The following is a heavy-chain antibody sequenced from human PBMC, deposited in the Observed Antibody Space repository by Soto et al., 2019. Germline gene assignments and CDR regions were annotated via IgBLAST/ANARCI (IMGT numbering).Heavy chain of an antibody. CDR1: GYSFSNYW. CDR3: ARQEWGNPAENYYYYYGMDV. Sequence: GESLKISCKGSGYSFSNYWIVWVRQMPGKGLEWMGIIYPGDSETKYSPSFQGQVTISADKSINTAYLQWISLKASDTAMYYCARQEWGNPAENYYYYYGMDVWGQGTTVTVSS. CDR2: IYPGDSET. V-gene: IGHV5-51*01. J-gene: IGHJ6*02. D-gene: IGHD3-16*01.